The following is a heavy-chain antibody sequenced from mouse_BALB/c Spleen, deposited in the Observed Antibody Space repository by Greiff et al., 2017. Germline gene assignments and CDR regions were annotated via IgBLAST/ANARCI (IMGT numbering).Heavy chain of an antibody. CDR3: ARRENYAMDY. J-gene: IGHJ4*01. CDR2: ISDGGSYT. CDR1: GFTFSDYY. V-gene: IGHV5-4*02. Sequence: DVHLVESGGGLVKPGGSLKLSCAASGFTFSDYYMYWVRQTPEKRLEWVATISDGGSYTYYPDSVKGRFTISRDNAKNNLYLQMSSLKSEDTAMYYCARRENYAMDYWGQGTSVTVSS.